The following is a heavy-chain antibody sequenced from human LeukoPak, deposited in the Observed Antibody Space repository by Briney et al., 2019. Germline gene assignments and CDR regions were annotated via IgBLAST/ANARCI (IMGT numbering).Heavy chain of an antibody. CDR2: IHYSGST. CDR3: ARQRGLDTAMLLAY. D-gene: IGHD5-18*01. Sequence: RPSETLSLTCTVSGGSISSYYWNWIRQSPGKGLEWIGYIHYSGSTNYSPSLKSRVTISLDTSKNQFSLKLNSVTAADTAVYYCARQRGLDTAMLLAYWGQGTLVTVSS. J-gene: IGHJ4*02. V-gene: IGHV4-59*08. CDR1: GGSISSYY.